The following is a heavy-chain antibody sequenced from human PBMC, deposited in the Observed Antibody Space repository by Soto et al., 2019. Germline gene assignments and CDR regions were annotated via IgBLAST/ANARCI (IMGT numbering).Heavy chain of an antibody. CDR3: ARDLCPLGSGSPCPTFGMDV. J-gene: IGHJ6*02. CDR2: LKPDNGGT. V-gene: IGHV1-2*02. CDR1: GYTFTGHY. D-gene: IGHD3-10*01. Sequence: QVQLVQSGAEVKPPGASVKVSCKASGYTFTGHYMHWVRQVSGRRLEFLGWLKPDNGGTYYAPKFQGRVTFTRDTSNTIAYMEMSGLYSDDTAVYFCARDLCPLGSGSPCPTFGMDVWGQGTTVAVTS.